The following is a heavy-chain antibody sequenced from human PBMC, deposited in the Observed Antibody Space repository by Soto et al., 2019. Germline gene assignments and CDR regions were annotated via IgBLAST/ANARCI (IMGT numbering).Heavy chain of an antibody. V-gene: IGHV1-69*01. CDR1: GGTFSSYA. D-gene: IGHD3-22*01. CDR2: IIPIFGTA. J-gene: IGHJ3*02. CDR3: ARDGNYYDSSGYYPDAFDI. Sequence: QVQLVQSGAEVKKPGSSVKVSCKASGGTFSSYAISWVRQAPGQGLEWMGGIIPIFGTANYAQKFQGRVTITADESTSTAYMELSSLRSEDKAVDYCARDGNYYDSSGYYPDAFDIWGQGTMVTVSS.